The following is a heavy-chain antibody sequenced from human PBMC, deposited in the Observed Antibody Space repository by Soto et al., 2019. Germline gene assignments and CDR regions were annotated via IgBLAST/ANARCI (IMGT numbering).Heavy chain of an antibody. CDR2: SWDDGSTE. CDR3: AINVYSSNWSPVRD. D-gene: IGHD6-13*01. Sequence: QVQLVESGGGVVQPGRSLRLSCAASGFTFSSYGFHWVRQAPGKGLEWVAVSWDDGSTEYYADSVKGRFSISRDNSKTTMYLQMNSLRAEDTAVYYCAINVYSSNWSPVRDWGKGTLVTVSS. J-gene: IGHJ4*02. V-gene: IGHV3-33*01. CDR1: GFTFSSYG.